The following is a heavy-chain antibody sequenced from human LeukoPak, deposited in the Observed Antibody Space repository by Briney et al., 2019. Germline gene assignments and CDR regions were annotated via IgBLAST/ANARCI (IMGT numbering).Heavy chain of an antibody. J-gene: IGHJ4*02. CDR2: IRYDGSNK. CDR1: GFTFSSYG. V-gene: IGHV3-30*02. D-gene: IGHD6-13*01. Sequence: PGGSLRLSFAASGFTFSSYGMHWVRQAPGKGLEWVAFIRYDGSNKYYADSVKGRFTISRDNSKNTLYLQMNSLRAEDTAVYYCAKDQVRAAADLTGSFDYWGQGTLVTVSS. CDR3: AKDQVRAAADLTGSFDY.